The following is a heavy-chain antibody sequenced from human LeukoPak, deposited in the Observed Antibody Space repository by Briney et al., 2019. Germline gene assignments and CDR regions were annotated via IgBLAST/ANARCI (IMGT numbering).Heavy chain of an antibody. Sequence: GGSLRLSCAASGFTFSTYGMTWVRQAPGKGLEWVANIKQDGSEKYYVDSVKGRFTISRDNAKNSLYLQMNSLRVEDTAVYYCARASYDYVWGSYRPKTLFDYWGQGTLVTVSS. CDR2: IKQDGSEK. V-gene: IGHV3-7*01. CDR3: ARASYDYVWGSYRPKTLFDY. CDR1: GFTFSTYG. J-gene: IGHJ4*02. D-gene: IGHD3-16*02.